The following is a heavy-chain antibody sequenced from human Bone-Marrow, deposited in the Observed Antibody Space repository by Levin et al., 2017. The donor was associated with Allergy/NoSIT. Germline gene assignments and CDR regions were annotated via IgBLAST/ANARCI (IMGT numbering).Heavy chain of an antibody. CDR1: GGSISSGGYY. Sequence: PSETLSLTCSVSGGSISSGGYYWTWIRQHPEWGLQWLGYIFYSGTTYYSPSLKSRVSISVDTSKHQFSLRLTSVTAADTAVYFCAREDRSGSFDVWGQGTVVTVSS. CDR3: AREDRSGSFDV. D-gene: IGHD3-10*01. J-gene: IGHJ3*01. CDR2: IFYSGTT. V-gene: IGHV4-31*03.